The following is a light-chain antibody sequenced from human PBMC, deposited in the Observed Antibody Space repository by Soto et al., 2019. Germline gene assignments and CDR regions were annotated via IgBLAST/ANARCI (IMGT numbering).Light chain of an antibody. V-gene: IGKV1-5*01. CDR1: QSISSW. CDR3: QQYKSYSQT. CDR2: DAS. Sequence: DIQMTQSPSTLSASVGDRVTITCRASQSISSWLAWYQQKPGKAPKLLIYDASSLESGVPSRFSGSGSGTEFTLTISSLQPDDFANYYCQQYKSYSQTFGQGTKLEIK. J-gene: IGKJ2*01.